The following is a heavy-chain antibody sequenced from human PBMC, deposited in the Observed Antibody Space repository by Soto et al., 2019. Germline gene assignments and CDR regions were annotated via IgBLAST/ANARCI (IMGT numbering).Heavy chain of an antibody. CDR3: ARRDRGYYDSSGYYQGSFDY. J-gene: IGHJ4*02. CDR2: IYYSGST. D-gene: IGHD3-22*01. V-gene: IGHV4-61*01. CDR1: GGSVSSGSYY. Sequence: SETLSLTCTVSGGSVSSGSYYWSWIRQPPGKGLEWIGYIYYSGSTNYNPSLKSRVTISVDTSKNQCSLKLSSVTAADTAVYYCARRDRGYYDSSGYYQGSFDYWGQGPLVTVSS.